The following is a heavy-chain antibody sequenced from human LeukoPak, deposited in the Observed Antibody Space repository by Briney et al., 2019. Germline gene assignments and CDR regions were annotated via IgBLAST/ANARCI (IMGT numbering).Heavy chain of an antibody. CDR3: AGQVVVVAATDWFDP. V-gene: IGHV3-9*01. J-gene: IGHJ5*02. CDR2: ISWNSGSI. D-gene: IGHD2-15*01. Sequence: GGSLRLSCAASGFTFDDYAMHWVRQAPGKGLEWVSGISWNSGSIGYADSVKGRFTISRDNAKNSLYLQMNSLRAEDTALYYCAGQVVVVAATDWFDPWGQGTLVTVPS. CDR1: GFTFDDYA.